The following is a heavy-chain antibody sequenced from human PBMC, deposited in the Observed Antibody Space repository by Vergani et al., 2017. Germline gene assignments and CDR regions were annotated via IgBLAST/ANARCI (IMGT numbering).Heavy chain of an antibody. V-gene: IGHV1-58*01. J-gene: IGHJ6*03. CDR2: IVVGSGNT. CDR1: GFTFTSSA. CDR3: AAPRITGTTVMDYYYYMDV. D-gene: IGHD1-20*01. Sequence: QMQLVQSGPEVKKPGTSVKVSCKASGFTFTSSAVQWVRQARGQRLEWIGWIVVGSGNTNYAQKFQERVTITRDMSTSTAYMELSSLRSEDTAVYYCAAPRITGTTVMDYYYYMDVWGKGP.